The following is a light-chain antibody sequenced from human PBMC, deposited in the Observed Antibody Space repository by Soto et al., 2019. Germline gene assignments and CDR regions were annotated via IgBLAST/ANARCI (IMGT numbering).Light chain of an antibody. V-gene: IGKV1-5*03. J-gene: IGKJ1*01. CDR1: QTISSW. CDR3: QHYNSYSEA. Sequence: DIQMTQSPSSLSGSVGDRFTITCRASQTISSWLAWDQQKPGKAPKLLIYKASTLKSGVPSRFSGSGSGTEFTLTISSLQPDDFATYYCQHYNSYSEAFGQGTKVDIK. CDR2: KAS.